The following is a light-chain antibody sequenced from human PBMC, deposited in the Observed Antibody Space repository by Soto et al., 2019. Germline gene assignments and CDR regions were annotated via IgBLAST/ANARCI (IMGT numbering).Light chain of an antibody. CDR2: AAS. J-gene: IGKJ5*01. V-gene: IGKV3-15*01. CDR3: QQYDNWPSIT. CDR1: QSVSNN. Sequence: IVRTQSPATLSLSSGERPTISCKASQSVSNNLAWYQQKPGQAPRLLVYAASTRATGVPVRFSGGGSGTEFTLTISSLQSEDLAIYYCQQYDNWPSITFGQGTRLEI.